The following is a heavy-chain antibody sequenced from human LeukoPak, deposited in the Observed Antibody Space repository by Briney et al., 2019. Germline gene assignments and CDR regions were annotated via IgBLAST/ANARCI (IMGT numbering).Heavy chain of an antibody. CDR2: IYYSGST. CDR3: AVASVATIDY. D-gene: IGHD5-12*01. Sequence: SQTLSLTCTVFGGSISSGGYYWSWIRQHPGKGLEWIGYIYYSGSTYYNPSLKSRVTISVDTSKNQFSLKLSSVTAADTAVYYCAVASVATIDYWGQGALVTVSS. J-gene: IGHJ4*02. V-gene: IGHV4-31*03. CDR1: GGSISSGGYY.